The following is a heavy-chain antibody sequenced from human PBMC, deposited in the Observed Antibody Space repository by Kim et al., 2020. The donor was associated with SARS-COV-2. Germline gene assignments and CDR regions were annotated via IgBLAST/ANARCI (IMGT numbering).Heavy chain of an antibody. CDR3: AREGAVAGHIDY. D-gene: IGHD6-19*01. J-gene: IGHJ4*02. V-gene: IGHV3-53*01. Sequence: YYADSVPGRFTISRDNSKNTLYLQMNSLRAEDTAMYYCAREGAVAGHIDYWGQGTLVTVST.